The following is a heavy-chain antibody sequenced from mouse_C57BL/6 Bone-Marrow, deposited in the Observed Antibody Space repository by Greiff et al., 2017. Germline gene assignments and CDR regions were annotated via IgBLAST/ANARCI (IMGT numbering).Heavy chain of an antibody. D-gene: IGHD2-4*01. V-gene: IGHV1-69*01. CDR3: ARKVYDYDGSWFAY. Sequence: QVQLQQPGAELVMPGASVKLSCKASGYTFTSYWMHWVKQRPGQGLEWIGEIDPSDSYTNYNQKFKGKSTLTVDKSSSTAYMQLSSLTSEDSAVYYCARKVYDYDGSWFAYWGQGTLVTVSA. CDR2: IDPSDSYT. J-gene: IGHJ3*01. CDR1: GYTFTSYW.